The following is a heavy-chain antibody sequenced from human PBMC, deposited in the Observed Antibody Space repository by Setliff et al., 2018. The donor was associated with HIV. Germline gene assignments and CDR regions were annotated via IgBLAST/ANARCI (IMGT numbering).Heavy chain of an antibody. CDR1: GYTFTAYY. Sequence: ASVKVSCKASGYTFTAYYIHWVRQAPGQGLEWMGRIIPNSGGTNYAQKCQGRVTMTRDTSISTAYMELSRLRSDDTAVYYCATKIDCTNGVCLDAFDMWGQGTMVTVSS. V-gene: IGHV1-2*06. D-gene: IGHD2-8*01. CDR3: ATKIDCTNGVCLDAFDM. J-gene: IGHJ3*02. CDR2: IIPNSGGT.